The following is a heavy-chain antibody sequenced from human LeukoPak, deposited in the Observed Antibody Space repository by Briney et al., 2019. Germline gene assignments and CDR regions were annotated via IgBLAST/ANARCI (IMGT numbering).Heavy chain of an antibody. CDR2: INSDGSST. D-gene: IGHD6-13*01. Sequence: GGSLRLSCAASGFTFSSYWMHWVRQAPGKGLVWVSRINSDGSSTSYADSVKGRFTISRDNAKNTLYLQMNSLRAEDTAVYYCARGGSSSNYNFDYWGQGTLVTVSS. CDR1: GFTFSSYW. V-gene: IGHV3-74*01. J-gene: IGHJ4*02. CDR3: ARGGSSSNYNFDY.